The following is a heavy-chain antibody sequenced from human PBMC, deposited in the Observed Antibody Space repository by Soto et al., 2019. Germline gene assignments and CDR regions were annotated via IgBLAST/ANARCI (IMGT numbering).Heavy chain of an antibody. V-gene: IGHV3-30-3*01. J-gene: IGHJ6*02. D-gene: IGHD4-4*01. CDR2: ISYDGSNK. CDR1: GFTFSSYA. Sequence: PVGSLRLSCAASGFTFSSYAMHWVRQAPGKGLEWVAVISYDGSNKYYADSVKGRFTISRDNSKETVYLQMNSLRAEDTGVYYCAREIDSNYDGMDVWGQGTTVTVSS. CDR3: AREIDSNYDGMDV.